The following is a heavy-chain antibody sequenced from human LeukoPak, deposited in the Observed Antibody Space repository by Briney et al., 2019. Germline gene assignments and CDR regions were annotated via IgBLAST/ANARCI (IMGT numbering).Heavy chain of an antibody. CDR3: ARKPIFASGRHWYYFDN. CDR2: INHSGST. V-gene: IGHV4-34*01. CDR1: GGSFSGYY. J-gene: IGHJ4*02. Sequence: SETLSLTCAVYGGSFSGYYWSWIRQPPGKGLEWIGEINHSGSTNYNPSLKSRVTISVDTSKNQFSLKLNSVTAADTAVYYCARKPIFASGRHWYYFDNWGQGTLVTVSS. D-gene: IGHD3-10*01.